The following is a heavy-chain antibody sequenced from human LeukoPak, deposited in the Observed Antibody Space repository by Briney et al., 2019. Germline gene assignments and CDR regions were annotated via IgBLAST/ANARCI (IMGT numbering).Heavy chain of an antibody. CDR3: ARPLYYYDSSGSVSGAFDI. CDR1: GFTFSRYW. V-gene: IGHV3-7*04. D-gene: IGHD3-22*01. J-gene: IGHJ3*02. CDR2: IKQDGSEK. Sequence: GGSLRLSCAASGFTFSRYWMSWVRQAPGKGLEWVANIKQDGSEKYYVDSVKGRFTISRDNAKNSLYLQMNSLRAEDTAVYYCARPLYYYDSSGSVSGAFDIWGQGTMVTVSS.